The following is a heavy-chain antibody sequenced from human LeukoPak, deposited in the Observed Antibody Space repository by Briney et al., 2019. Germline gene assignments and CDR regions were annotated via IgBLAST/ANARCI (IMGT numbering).Heavy chain of an antibody. D-gene: IGHD3-9*01. CDR2: IKRDGGEK. J-gene: IGHJ5*02. CDR1: RDTFCIPW. Sequence: GGSLRLSCTAARDTFCIPWKSRVRHAPGKWVECVANIKRDGGEKYYVDSAKGRFTISRDNAKNSLYLQMNSLRAEDTAVYYCARDKRGYFDANWFDPWGQGTLVTVSS. CDR3: ARDKRGYFDANWFDP. V-gene: IGHV3-7*04.